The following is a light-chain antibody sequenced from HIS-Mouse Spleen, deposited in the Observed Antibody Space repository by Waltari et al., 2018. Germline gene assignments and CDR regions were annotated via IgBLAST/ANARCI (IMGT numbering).Light chain of an antibody. CDR3: CSYAGSYTLV. J-gene: IGLJ2*01. V-gene: IGLV2-11*01. CDR2: DVS. CDR1: SSDGGGYNH. Sequence: QSALTQPRSASGSPGQSVTISCTGTSSDGGGYNHVSWYQQHPGKAPKLMIYDVSKRPSGVPDRFSGSKSGNTASLTISGLQAEDEADYYCCSYAGSYTLVFGGGTKLTVL.